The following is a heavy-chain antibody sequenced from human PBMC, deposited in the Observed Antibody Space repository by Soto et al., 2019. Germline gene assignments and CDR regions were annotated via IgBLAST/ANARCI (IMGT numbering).Heavy chain of an antibody. J-gene: IGHJ4*02. CDR2: IYSSGST. CDR3: ARGALALFDS. V-gene: IGHV4-61*01. D-gene: IGHD5-12*01. Sequence: PSETLSLSCTVSDGSVSSGSYYWTWIRQPPGKGLEWIGYIYSSGSTLYNPSLKSRVLISVDTSMNQFSLKLSSVTAADTAVYYCARGALALFDSWGQGPLVTVSP. CDR1: DGSVSSGSYY.